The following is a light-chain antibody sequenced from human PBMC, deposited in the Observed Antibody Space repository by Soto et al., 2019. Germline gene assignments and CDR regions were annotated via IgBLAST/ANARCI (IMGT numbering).Light chain of an antibody. CDR2: EAS. V-gene: IGKV1-5*03. Sequence: DIQMTQSPSTLSASVGDRVTITCRASQSISDSLAWYQQKPGKAPKLLIYEASNLKSGAPSRISGSGSGTEYTLTISSLQPDDFASYYCQQYNGYWTFGQGTKVEIK. CDR3: QQYNGYWT. J-gene: IGKJ1*01. CDR1: QSISDS.